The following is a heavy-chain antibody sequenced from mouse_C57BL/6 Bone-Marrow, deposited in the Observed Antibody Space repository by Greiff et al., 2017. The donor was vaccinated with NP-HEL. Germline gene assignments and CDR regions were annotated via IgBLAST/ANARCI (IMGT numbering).Heavy chain of an antibody. J-gene: IGHJ2*01. CDR1: GYTFTSYW. CDR3: ARHYGSSYNFDY. D-gene: IGHD1-1*01. V-gene: IGHV1-69*01. CDR2: IDPSDSYT. Sequence: QVQLQQPGAELVMPGASVKLSCKASGYTFTSYWMHWVKHRPGQGLEWIGEIDPSDSYTNYNQKFKGKSTLTVDKSSSTAYMQLSSLTSEDSAVYYCARHYGSSYNFDYWGQGTTLTVSS.